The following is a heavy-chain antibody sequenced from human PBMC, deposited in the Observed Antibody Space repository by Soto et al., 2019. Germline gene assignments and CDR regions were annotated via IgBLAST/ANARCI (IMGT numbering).Heavy chain of an antibody. V-gene: IGHV4-30-4*01. Sequence: SETLSLTCTVSCGSISSGDYYWSWIRQPPGKGLEWIGYIYYSGSTYYNPSLKSRVTISVDTSKNQFSLKLSSVTAADTAVYYCARDRGWESRLGYYYYGMDVWGQGTTVTVSS. CDR3: ARDRGWESRLGYYYYGMDV. CDR1: CGSISSGDYY. D-gene: IGHD1-26*01. J-gene: IGHJ6*02. CDR2: IYYSGST.